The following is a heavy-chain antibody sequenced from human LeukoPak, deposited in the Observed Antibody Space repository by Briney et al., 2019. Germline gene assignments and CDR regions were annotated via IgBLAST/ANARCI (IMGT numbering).Heavy chain of an antibody. CDR1: GYTFTSYL. D-gene: IGHD6-19*01. J-gene: IGHJ4*02. Sequence: GASVKVSCKASGYTFTSYLMHWVRQAPGQRLEWMGWINAGNGNTKSSQKFQGRVTMTRDTSTSTVYMELSSLKYEDTAVYYCARAVGDRSGWYSVGYWGQGTLVTVSS. V-gene: IGHV1-3*01. CDR2: INAGNGNT. CDR3: ARAVGDRSGWYSVGY.